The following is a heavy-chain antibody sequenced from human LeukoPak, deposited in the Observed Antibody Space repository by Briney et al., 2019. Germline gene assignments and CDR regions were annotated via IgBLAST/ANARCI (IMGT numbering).Heavy chain of an antibody. V-gene: IGHV3-33*01. J-gene: IGHJ3*02. CDR3: ARDRDSSGWGAHLGAFDI. Sequence: GRSLRLSCAASGFTFSSYGMHWVRQAPGKGLEWVAVIWYDGSNKYYADSVKGRFTISRDNSKNTLYLQMNSLRAEDTAVYYCARDRDSSGWGAHLGAFDIWGQGTMVTVSS. D-gene: IGHD3-22*01. CDR1: GFTFSSYG. CDR2: IWYDGSNK.